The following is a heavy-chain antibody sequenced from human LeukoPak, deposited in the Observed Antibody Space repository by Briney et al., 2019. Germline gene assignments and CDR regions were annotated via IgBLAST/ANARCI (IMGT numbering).Heavy chain of an antibody. CDR1: GYTFTCFD. D-gene: IGHD6-25*01. CDR2: IIPIFGTA. Sequence: ASVKVSCKASGYTFTCFDISWVRQASGQGLEWMGGIIPIFGTANYAQKFQGRVTITADESTSTAYMELSSLRSEDTAVYYCARDPSGYSSGFDYWGQGTLVTVSS. CDR3: ARDPSGYSSGFDY. V-gene: IGHV1-69*13. J-gene: IGHJ4*02.